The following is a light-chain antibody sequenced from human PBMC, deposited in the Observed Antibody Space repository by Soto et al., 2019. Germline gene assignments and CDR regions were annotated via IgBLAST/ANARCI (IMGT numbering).Light chain of an antibody. Sequence: QSALTQPASASGSPGQSVTISCTGTSSDVGGYNYVSWYQQHPGKAPKLMVYEVSKRPSGVPDRFSGSKSGNTACLTVSGLQAEDEADYYCSSYAGSNNLVFGTGTKVTVL. J-gene: IGLJ1*01. V-gene: IGLV2-8*01. CDR2: EVS. CDR3: SSYAGSNNLV. CDR1: SSDVGGYNY.